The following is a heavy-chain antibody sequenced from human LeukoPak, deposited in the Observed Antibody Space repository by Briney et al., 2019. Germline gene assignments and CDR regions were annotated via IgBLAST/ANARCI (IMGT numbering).Heavy chain of an antibody. D-gene: IGHD3-10*01. CDR2: IYHSGRT. V-gene: IGHV4-38-2*02. CDR3: ARTRYYYNSRSYGAPYYFDY. CDR1: GNSISSGYY. J-gene: IGHJ4*02. Sequence: SETLSLTCTVSGNSISSGYYWGWIRQPPGKGLEWIGSIYHSGRTYYNPSLKSRVTISVDTSKNQFSLKLSSVTAADTAVYYCARTRYYYNSRSYGAPYYFDYWGQGTLVTVSS.